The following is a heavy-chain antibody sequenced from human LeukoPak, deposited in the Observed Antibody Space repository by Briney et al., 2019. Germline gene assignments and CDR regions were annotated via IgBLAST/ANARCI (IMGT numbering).Heavy chain of an antibody. CDR2: INTNTGNP. CDR1: GYTFTSYA. D-gene: IGHD3-22*01. CDR3: ARELYDSSGYYLYFQH. Sequence: ASVKVSCKASGYTFTSYAMNWVRQAPGQGLEWMGWINTNTGNPTYAQGFTGRFVFSLDTSVSTAYLQISSLKAEDTAGYYCARELYDSSGYYLYFQHWGQGTLVTVSS. V-gene: IGHV7-4-1*02. J-gene: IGHJ1*01.